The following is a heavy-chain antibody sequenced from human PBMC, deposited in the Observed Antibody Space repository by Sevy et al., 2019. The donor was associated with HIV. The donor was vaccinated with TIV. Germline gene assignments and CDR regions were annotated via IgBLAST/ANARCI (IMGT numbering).Heavy chain of an antibody. J-gene: IGHJ6*02. CDR1: GTNFGAFA. V-gene: IGHV3-30*18. Sequence: GGSLRLSCAVSGTNFGAFAMHWVRQAPGKGLEWVAGLSLQGTNKYYAHSLKGRFNISRDNSKDILYLHMKSLRPEDTAIYYCAKDVVGGTYYIENYYYGMDVWGLGTTVTVSS. CDR3: AKDVVGGTYYIENYYYGMDV. D-gene: IGHD3-10*01. CDR2: LSLQGTNK.